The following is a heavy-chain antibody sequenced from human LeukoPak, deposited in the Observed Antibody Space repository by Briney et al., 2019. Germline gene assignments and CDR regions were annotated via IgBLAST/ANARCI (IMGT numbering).Heavy chain of an antibody. CDR3: ARGRYSFAY. V-gene: IGHV4-34*01. Sequence: TSETLSLTCAVYGGSFSGYYWSWIRQPPGKGLEWIGEINHSGSTNYNPSLKSRVTISVDTSKNQFSLNLRSVTAADTAVYYCARGRYSFAYWGQGTLVTVS. D-gene: IGHD5-18*01. CDR1: GGSFSGYY. CDR2: INHSGST. J-gene: IGHJ4*02.